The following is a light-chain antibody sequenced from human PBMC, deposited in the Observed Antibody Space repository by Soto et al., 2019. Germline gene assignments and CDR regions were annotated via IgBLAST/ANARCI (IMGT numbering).Light chain of an antibody. J-gene: IGLJ1*01. CDR2: DVS. Sequence: LAQPRSVSGSPGQSVTISCTGTSSDVGAYNYVSWYQQHPGKAPKLMTYDVSKRPSGVPDRFSGSKSGNTASLTISGLQAEDEADYYCCSYADNYSYVFGTGTKVTVL. CDR1: SSDVGAYNY. V-gene: IGLV2-11*01. CDR3: CSYADNYSYV.